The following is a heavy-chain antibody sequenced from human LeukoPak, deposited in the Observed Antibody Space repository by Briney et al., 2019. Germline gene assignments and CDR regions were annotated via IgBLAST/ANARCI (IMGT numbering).Heavy chain of an antibody. V-gene: IGHV3-74*01. D-gene: IGHD2-2*02. J-gene: IGHJ4*02. Sequence: VGSLRLSCAASGFTFSSYWMHWVRQAPGKGLVWVSRINSDGSSTSYADSVKGRFTISRDNAKNTLYLQMNSLRAEDTAVYYCARGDIVVVPAAIVDYWGQGTLVTVSS. CDR3: ARGDIVVVPAAIVDY. CDR2: INSDGSST. CDR1: GFTFSSYW.